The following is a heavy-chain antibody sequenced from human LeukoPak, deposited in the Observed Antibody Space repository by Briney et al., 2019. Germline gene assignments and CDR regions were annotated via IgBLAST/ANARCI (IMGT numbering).Heavy chain of an antibody. J-gene: IGHJ4*02. D-gene: IGHD5-18*01. CDR2: TRNKANSYTT. Sequence: GGSLTLSCAASGFSFSDYYMDWVRQAPGKGLEWVGRTRNKANSYTTEYAASVKGRFTISRDDSKNSLYLQMNSLKTEDTAVYYCTILGYTYGRFDYWGQGTLVTVSS. V-gene: IGHV3-72*01. CDR3: TILGYTYGRFDY. CDR1: GFSFSDYY.